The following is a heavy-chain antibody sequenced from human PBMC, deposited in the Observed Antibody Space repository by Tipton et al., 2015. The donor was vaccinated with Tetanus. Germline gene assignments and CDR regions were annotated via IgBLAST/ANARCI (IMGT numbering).Heavy chain of an antibody. V-gene: IGHV4-59*07. J-gene: IGHJ1*01. D-gene: IGHD2-8*01. CDR2: THYSGNT. CDR3: VANDGRLQHGQH. CDR1: GGSISSYY. Sequence: TLSLTCTVSGGSISSYYCSWVRQPPGKGLEWIGHTHYSGNTNSNSSLLSRVTISLGTSKNQFSLKLSSVTAADTAVYYCVANDGRLQHGQHWGQGTLVTVSS.